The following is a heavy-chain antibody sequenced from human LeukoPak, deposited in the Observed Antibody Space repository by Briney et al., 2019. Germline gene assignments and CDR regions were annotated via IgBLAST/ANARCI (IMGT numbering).Heavy chain of an antibody. V-gene: IGHV3-9*01. D-gene: IGHD3-10*01. CDR1: GFTFDEYA. CDR2: ISWNSGSI. CDR3: AKAYGSGSYYNQYFDY. J-gene: IGHJ4*02. Sequence: GGSLRLSCAASGFTFDEYAMHWVRQAPGKGLEWVSGISWNSGSIGYADSVKGRFTISRDNAKNSLYLQMNSLRAEDTALYYCAKAYGSGSYYNQYFDYWGQGTLVTVSS.